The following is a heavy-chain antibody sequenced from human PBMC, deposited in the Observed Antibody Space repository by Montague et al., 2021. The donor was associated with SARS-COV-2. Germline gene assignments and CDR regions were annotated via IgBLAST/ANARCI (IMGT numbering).Heavy chain of an antibody. CDR1: GFTFDDYG. CDR2: ISGSGGST. Sequence: SLRLSCAASGFTFDDYGVHWVRQVPEKGLEWAALISGSGGSTYYADSVRGRFTISRDNSKNTLYLQMNSLRAEDTAVYYCAKEGSRIQLWLHPGDSGLDVWGQGTTVSVS. V-gene: IGHV3-23*01. CDR3: AKEGSRIQLWLHPGDSGLDV. D-gene: IGHD5-18*01. J-gene: IGHJ6*02.